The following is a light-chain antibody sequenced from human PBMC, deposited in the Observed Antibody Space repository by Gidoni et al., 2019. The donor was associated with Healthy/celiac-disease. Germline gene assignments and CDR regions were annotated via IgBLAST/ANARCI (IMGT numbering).Light chain of an antibody. CDR1: QSVSSSY. CDR3: QQYGSSLWT. Sequence: EIVLTQSPGTLSLSPGERATLSCRASQSVSSSYFAWYQQKPGQAPRLLIYGASSRATCIPDRFSGSGSGTDFTLTISRLEPEDFAVYYCQQYGSSLWTFGQGTKVEIK. CDR2: GAS. J-gene: IGKJ1*01. V-gene: IGKV3-20*01.